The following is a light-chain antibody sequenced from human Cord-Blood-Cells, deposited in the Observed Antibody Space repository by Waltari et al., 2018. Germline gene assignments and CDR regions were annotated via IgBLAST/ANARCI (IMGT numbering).Light chain of an antibody. Sequence: QSALTQPASVSGSPGQSITISCTGTSSDVGGYNYVSWDQQHPGKAPKLMIYDVSKRPSGVSNHFSGSQSGNTASLTISGLQAEDEADYYCSSYTSSSTYVVFGGGTKLTVL. CDR1: SSDVGGYNY. V-gene: IGLV2-14*01. CDR2: DVS. CDR3: SSYTSSSTYVV. J-gene: IGLJ2*01.